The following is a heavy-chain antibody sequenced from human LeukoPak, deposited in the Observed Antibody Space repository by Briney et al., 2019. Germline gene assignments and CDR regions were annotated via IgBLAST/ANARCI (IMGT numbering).Heavy chain of an antibody. Sequence: GSLRLSCAASGFTFSSYGMHWVRPAPGKGLEWVAVISYDGSNKYYADSVKGRFTISRDNSKNTLYLQMNSLRAEDTAVYYCAKDHGESYYGSGSLFDYWGRGTLVTVSS. V-gene: IGHV3-30*18. CDR3: AKDHGESYYGSGSLFDY. J-gene: IGHJ4*02. CDR2: ISYDGSNK. CDR1: GFTFSSYG. D-gene: IGHD3-10*01.